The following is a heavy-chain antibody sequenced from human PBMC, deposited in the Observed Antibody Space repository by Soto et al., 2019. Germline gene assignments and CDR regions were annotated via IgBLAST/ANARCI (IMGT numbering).Heavy chain of an antibody. Sequence: GASVKVSCKASGGTFSSYTISWVRQAPGQGLEWMGRIISILGIANYAQKFQGRVTITADKSTSTAYMELSSLRSEDTAVYYCARDLGYCSSTSCYLTYWGQGTLVTVSS. V-gene: IGHV1-69*04. J-gene: IGHJ4*02. CDR2: IISILGIA. CDR3: ARDLGYCSSTSCYLTY. CDR1: GGTFSSYT. D-gene: IGHD2-2*01.